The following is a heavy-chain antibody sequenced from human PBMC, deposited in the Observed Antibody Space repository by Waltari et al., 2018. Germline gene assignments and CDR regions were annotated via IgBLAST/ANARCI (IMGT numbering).Heavy chain of an antibody. Sequence: EVQLLESGGALVQPGGSLSLSCAASGFTISSNAMRWVRQAPGKGLEWVSVISSSGGTIYYADSVKGRFTISRDYSKNTLYLQMNSLRAGDTAVYFCAKWDRVIVSEGGAFDIWGQGTMVTVSS. CDR1: GFTISSNA. D-gene: IGHD3-22*01. J-gene: IGHJ3*02. V-gene: IGHV3-23*01. CDR3: AKWDRVIVSEGGAFDI. CDR2: ISSSGGTI.